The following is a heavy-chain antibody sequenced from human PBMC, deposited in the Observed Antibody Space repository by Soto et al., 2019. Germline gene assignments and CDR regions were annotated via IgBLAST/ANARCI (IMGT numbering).Heavy chain of an antibody. CDR3: ARPSSGSYFDKRPGVYYGMDV. V-gene: IGHV1-69*02. J-gene: IGHJ6*02. CDR1: GGTFSSYT. Sequence: QVQLVQSGAEVKKPGSSVKVSCKASGGTFSSYTISWVRQAPGQGLEWMGRIIPILGIANYAQKFQGRVTITADKSTSTAYMELSSLRSEDTAVYYCARPSSGSYFDKRPGVYYGMDVWGQGTTVTVSS. D-gene: IGHD1-26*01. CDR2: IIPILGIA.